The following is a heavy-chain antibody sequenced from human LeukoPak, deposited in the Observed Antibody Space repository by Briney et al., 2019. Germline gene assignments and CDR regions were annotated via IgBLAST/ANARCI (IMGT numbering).Heavy chain of an antibody. CDR2: ISSGGSST. D-gene: IGHD3-10*01. CDR3: ARATTGALLWPYYDY. V-gene: IGHV3-23*01. CDR1: GFSFSNYP. J-gene: IGHJ4*02. Sequence: PGGSLRLSCAASGFSFSNYPMSWVRQAPGKGLEWVSGISSGGSSTYYADSVKGRFTISRDNSKDTLYLQMNSLRAEDTAVYYCARATTGALLWPYYDYWGQGTLVTVSS.